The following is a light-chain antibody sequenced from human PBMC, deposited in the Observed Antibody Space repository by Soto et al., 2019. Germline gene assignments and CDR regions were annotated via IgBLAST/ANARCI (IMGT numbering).Light chain of an antibody. CDR1: QSVSSN. V-gene: IGKV3-15*01. CDR3: QEYLNWVT. J-gene: IGKJ4*01. Sequence: EIVMTQSPATLSVSPGERATLSCRASQSVSSNLVWYQQKPGQAPRLLIYGASTRATGIPDRFSGSGSGTEVTLTISSMQYEDFAVYYCQEYLNWVTFGGGTKVEIK. CDR2: GAS.